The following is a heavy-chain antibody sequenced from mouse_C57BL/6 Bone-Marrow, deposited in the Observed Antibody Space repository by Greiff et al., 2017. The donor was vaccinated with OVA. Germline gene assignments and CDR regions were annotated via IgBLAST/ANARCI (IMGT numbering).Heavy chain of an antibody. J-gene: IGHJ3*01. CDR2: IYPGDGDT. Sequence: QVQLQQSGPELVKPGASVKISCKASGYAFSSSWMNWVKQRPGKGLEWIGRIYPGDGDTNYNGKFKGKATLTADKSSSTAYMQLSSLTSEDSAVYFCARSIYGSSAYWGQGTLVTVSA. CDR3: ARSIYGSSAY. V-gene: IGHV1-82*01. CDR1: GYAFSSSW. D-gene: IGHD1-1*01.